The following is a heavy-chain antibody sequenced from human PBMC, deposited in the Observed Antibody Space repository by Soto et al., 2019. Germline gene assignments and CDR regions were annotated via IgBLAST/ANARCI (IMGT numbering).Heavy chain of an antibody. Sequence: EVHLVESGGGLVQPGGSLRLACAASGFTVRNNYMSWVRQAPGKGLEWVSVVYDDGSTYYAGSVKGRFTISRDNSKNTVSLQMNSLRADDTAVYYCARGHYGSLPGYFDYWGQGTLVTVSS. V-gene: IGHV3-66*01. CDR2: VYDDGST. J-gene: IGHJ4*02. CDR1: GFTVRNNY. CDR3: ARGHYGSLPGYFDY. D-gene: IGHD3-10*01.